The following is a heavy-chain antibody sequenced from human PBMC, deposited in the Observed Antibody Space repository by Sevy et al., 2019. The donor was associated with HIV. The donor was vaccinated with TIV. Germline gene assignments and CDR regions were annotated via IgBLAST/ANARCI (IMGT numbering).Heavy chain of an antibody. CDR3: AKDISIEGGIAAVGTGIFDF. V-gene: IGHV3-11*01. Sequence: GGSLRLSCAASGLNVSDYFMSWIRQAPGKRPEWVSYISNSGTIIYYSDSVKGRFTISRDNVKNSLYLQMNSLRAEDTALYYCAKDISIEGGIAAVGTGIFDFWGQGTLVTVSS. CDR2: ISNSGTII. D-gene: IGHD6-13*01. CDR1: GLNVSDYF. J-gene: IGHJ4*02.